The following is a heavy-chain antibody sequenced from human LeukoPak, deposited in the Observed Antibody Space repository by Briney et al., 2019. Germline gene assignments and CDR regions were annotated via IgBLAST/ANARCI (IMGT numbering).Heavy chain of an antibody. CDR3: ARDVKGVGYYAMDI. CDR2: ISGSGGST. D-gene: IGHD1-26*01. V-gene: IGHV3-23*01. Sequence: GGSLRLSCAASGFTFSSYAMSWVRQAPGKGLEWVSSISGSGGSTYYADSVKGRFTISRDNSKNTLYLQMNSLRVEDTAVYYCARDVKGVGYYAMDIWGQGTTVTVSS. CDR1: GFTFSSYA. J-gene: IGHJ6*02.